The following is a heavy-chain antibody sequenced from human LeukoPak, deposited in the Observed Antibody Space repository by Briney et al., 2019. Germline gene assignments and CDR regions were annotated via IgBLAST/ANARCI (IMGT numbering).Heavy chain of an antibody. D-gene: IGHD3-22*01. CDR2: IYYSGST. V-gene: IGHV4-59*01. CDR1: GGSISSYY. J-gene: IGHJ4*02. Sequence: TPSETLSLTCTVSGGSISSYYWSWIRQPPGKGLEWIGYIYYSGSTNYNPSLKSRVTISVDTSKNQFSLKLGSVTAADTAVYYCAGTYYYDSSGYYHYSLWGQGTLVTVSS. CDR3: AGTYYYDSSGYYHYSL.